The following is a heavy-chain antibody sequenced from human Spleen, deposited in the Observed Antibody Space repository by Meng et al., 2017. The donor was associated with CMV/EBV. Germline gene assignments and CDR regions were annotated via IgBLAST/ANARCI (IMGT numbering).Heavy chain of an antibody. V-gene: IGHV3-74*01. Sequence: LSLTCAASGFTFSSYWMHWVRQAPGKGLVWVSRINSDGSSTSYADSVKGRFTISRDNAKNTLYLQMNSLRAEDTAVYYCAREKLLGNYYYGMDVWGQGTTVTVSS. CDR1: GFTFSSYW. J-gene: IGHJ6*02. CDR2: INSDGSST. D-gene: IGHD2-15*01. CDR3: AREKLLGNYYYGMDV.